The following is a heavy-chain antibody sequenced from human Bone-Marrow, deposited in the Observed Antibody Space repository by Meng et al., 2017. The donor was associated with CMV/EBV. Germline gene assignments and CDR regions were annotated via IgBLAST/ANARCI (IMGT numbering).Heavy chain of an antibody. CDR3: ARGVAESLGWEMGY. CDR2: IDNNDGRST. V-gene: IGHV3-74*01. D-gene: IGHD1-26*01. Sequence: VQLVEFGGGLVQPGGALRLSCAVSGFTVRSYWMHWVRQAPGKGLEWVSRIDNNDGRSTSYADSVKGRFTISRDNAKNTLYLQMNSLRVEDTAVYYCARGVAESLGWEMGYWGHGTLVTVSS. CDR1: GFTVRSYW. J-gene: IGHJ4*01.